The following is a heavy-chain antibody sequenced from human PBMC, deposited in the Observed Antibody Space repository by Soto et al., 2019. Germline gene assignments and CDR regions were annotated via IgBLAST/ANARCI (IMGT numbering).Heavy chain of an antibody. V-gene: IGHV1-18*01. CDR2: ISAYNGNT. Sequence: GAAVELSCKASGYTFTSYGISWVRQAPGQGLEWMGWISAYNGNTNYAQKLQGRVTMTTDTSTSTAYMELRSLRSDDTAVYYCARDLQYYYDSSGYSPYFDYWGQGTLVTVSS. D-gene: IGHD3-22*01. CDR1: GYTFTSYG. J-gene: IGHJ4*02. CDR3: ARDLQYYYDSSGYSPYFDY.